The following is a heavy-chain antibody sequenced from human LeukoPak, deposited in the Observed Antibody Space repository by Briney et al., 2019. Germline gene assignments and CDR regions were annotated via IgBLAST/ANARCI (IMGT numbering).Heavy chain of an antibody. CDR2: IIGSGGST. Sequence: GSLRLSFAASGFPFSSYAMSWGRPAPGEGVEWGSAIIGSGGSTYYSDSVKGRFTISRDNSKNTLYLQMNSLRAEDTAVYYCAKDLGSSWYYGGYFDYWGQGTLVTVSS. J-gene: IGHJ4*02. V-gene: IGHV3-23*01. CDR3: AKDLGSSWYYGGYFDY. D-gene: IGHD6-13*01. CDR1: GFPFSSYA.